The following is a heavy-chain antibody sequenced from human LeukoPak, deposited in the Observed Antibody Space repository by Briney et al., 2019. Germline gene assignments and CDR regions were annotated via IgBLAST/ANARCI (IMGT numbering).Heavy chain of an antibody. J-gene: IGHJ5*02. CDR2: INPNSGGT. V-gene: IGHV1-2*02. CDR1: GYTFTGYY. CDR3: ARGLIIAAAGFDP. Sequence: GASVEVSCKASGYTFTGYYMHWVRQAPGQGLEWMGWINPNSGGTNYAQKFQGRVTMTRDTSISTAYMELSRLRSDDTAVYYCARGLIIAAAGFDPWGQGTLVTVSS. D-gene: IGHD6-13*01.